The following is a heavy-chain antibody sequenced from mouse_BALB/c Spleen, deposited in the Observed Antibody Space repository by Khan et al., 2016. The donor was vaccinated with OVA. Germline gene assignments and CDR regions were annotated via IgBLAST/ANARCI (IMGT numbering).Heavy chain of an antibody. CDR1: GYTFTNYI. J-gene: IGHJ3*01. D-gene: IGHD1-1*01. V-gene: IGHV1S136*01. Sequence: IQLVQSGPELVKPGTSLKMSCRSSGYTFTNYIIHWVKQTPGQGLEWIGYINPYNDGTKYNEKFKGKATLTSDKSSITAYMELSGLTSEDSAVYYCARDYGSSFWFAFWGLGTLVTVSA. CDR2: INPYNDGT. CDR3: ARDYGSSFWFAF.